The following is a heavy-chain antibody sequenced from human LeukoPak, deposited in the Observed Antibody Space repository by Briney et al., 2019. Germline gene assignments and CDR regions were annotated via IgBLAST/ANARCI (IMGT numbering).Heavy chain of an antibody. D-gene: IGHD2-15*01. Sequence: SETLSLTCTVSGGSISSNYWSWIRQPPGKGLESIGYIYYSGNTNYNPSLKSRVTMSVDTSKNQFSLKLSSVTAADTAVCYCARGGWSLDYWGQGTLVTVSS. CDR3: ARGGWSLDY. V-gene: IGHV4-59*01. CDR2: IYYSGNT. J-gene: IGHJ4*02. CDR1: GGSISSNY.